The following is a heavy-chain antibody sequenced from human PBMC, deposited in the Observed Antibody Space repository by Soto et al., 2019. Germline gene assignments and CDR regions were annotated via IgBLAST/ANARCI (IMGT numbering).Heavy chain of an antibody. D-gene: IGHD1-26*01. V-gene: IGHV3-74*01. J-gene: IGHJ4*02. CDR1: GFTFSNDW. CDR2: VSFDEITT. Sequence: EVQLVESGGGLVQSGGSLRLSCAASGFTFSNDWMHWVRQAPGKGLVWVSRVSFDEITTNYADSVKGRFTVSRDNAKNTLFLQMNSLRVEDTDVYYCARGRRGAYYFDYWGQGTLVTVSS. CDR3: ARGRRGAYYFDY.